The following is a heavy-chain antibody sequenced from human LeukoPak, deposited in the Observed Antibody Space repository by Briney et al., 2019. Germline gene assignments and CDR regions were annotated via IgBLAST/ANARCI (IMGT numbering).Heavy chain of an antibody. Sequence: GGSLRLSCAASGFTFSIYTMNWVRQAPGKGLEWVGRIKSKTDGGTSDYAAPVQGRFTISRDDSKNTLYLQMNSLKIEDTAVYYCATDPGEWEPIWGQGTMVTVSS. D-gene: IGHD1-26*01. V-gene: IGHV3-15*01. CDR1: GFTFSIYT. CDR2: IKSKTDGGTS. CDR3: ATDPGEWEPI. J-gene: IGHJ3*02.